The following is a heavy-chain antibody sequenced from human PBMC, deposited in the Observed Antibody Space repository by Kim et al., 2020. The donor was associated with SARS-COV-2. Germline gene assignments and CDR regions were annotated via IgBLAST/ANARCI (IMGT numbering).Heavy chain of an antibody. CDR2: IYYSGST. D-gene: IGHD4-17*01. J-gene: IGHJ4*02. V-gene: IGHV4-39*01. CDR3: ARLDDYGDYAFDY. CDR1: GGSISSSSYY. Sequence: SETLSLTCTVSGGSISSSSYYWGWIRQPPGKGLEWIGSIYYSGSTYYNPSLKSRVTISVDTSKNQFSLKLSSVTAADTAVYYCARLDDYGDYAFDYWGQG.